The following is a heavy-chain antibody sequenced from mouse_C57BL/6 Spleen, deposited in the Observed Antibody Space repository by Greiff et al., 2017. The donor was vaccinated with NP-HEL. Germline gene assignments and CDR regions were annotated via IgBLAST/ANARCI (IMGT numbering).Heavy chain of an antibody. CDR3: ARAYGSSFYFDY. CDR2: ISSGGSYT. V-gene: IGHV5-6*01. D-gene: IGHD1-1*01. J-gene: IGHJ2*01. CDR1: GFTFSSYG. Sequence: EVQLVESGGDLVKPGGSLKLSCAASGFTFSSYGMPWVRQTPDKRLEWVATISSGGSYTYYPDSVKGRFTISRDNAKNTLYLQMSSLKSEDTAMYDCARAYGSSFYFDYWGQGTTLTVSS.